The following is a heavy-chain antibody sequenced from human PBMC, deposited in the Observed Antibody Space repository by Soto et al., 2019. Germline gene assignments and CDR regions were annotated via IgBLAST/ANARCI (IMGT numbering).Heavy chain of an antibody. CDR3: AGWGGHDYNY. CDR2: IRPDGSET. CDR1: GFTFTDFY. D-gene: IGHD4-4*01. J-gene: IGHJ4*02. V-gene: IGHV3-7*03. Sequence: DVQLVQSGGGLVQPGGSLRLSCVASGFTFTDFYMNWVRQAPGKGLEWVANIRPDGSETNYVESVKGRFTTSRDNAKNSLFLQMNSLRADGTAVYYCAGWGGHDYNYWGQGILVTVSS.